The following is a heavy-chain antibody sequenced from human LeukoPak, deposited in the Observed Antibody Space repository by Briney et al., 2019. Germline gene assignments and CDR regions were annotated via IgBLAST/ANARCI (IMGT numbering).Heavy chain of an antibody. D-gene: IGHD3-22*01. Sequence: RASVKVSCKASGGTFSSYAISWVRQAPGQGLEWMGGIIPIFGTANYAQKFQGRVTITADESTSTAYMELSSLRSEDTAVYYCARSHYYYDSSGYYWDYWGQGTLVTVSS. CDR3: ARSHYYYDSSGYYWDY. CDR1: GGTFSSYA. CDR2: IIPIFGTA. J-gene: IGHJ4*02. V-gene: IGHV1-69*13.